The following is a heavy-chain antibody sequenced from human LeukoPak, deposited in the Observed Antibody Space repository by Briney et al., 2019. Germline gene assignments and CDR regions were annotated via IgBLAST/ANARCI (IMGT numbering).Heavy chain of an antibody. Sequence: GASVKVSCKASGYTFTSYGISWVRQAPGQGLEWMGWISAYNGNTNYAQKLQGRVTMTTDTSTSTAYMELRSLRSDDTAVYYCARKLAWTTRTYYGMDVWGQGTTVTVSS. D-gene: IGHD1-7*01. V-gene: IGHV1-18*01. J-gene: IGHJ6*02. CDR2: ISAYNGNT. CDR1: GYTFTSYG. CDR3: ARKLAWTTRTYYGMDV.